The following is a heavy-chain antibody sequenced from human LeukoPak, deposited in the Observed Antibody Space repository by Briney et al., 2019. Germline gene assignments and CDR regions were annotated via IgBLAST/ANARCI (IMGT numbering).Heavy chain of an antibody. V-gene: IGHV3-7*01. J-gene: IGHJ3*02. D-gene: IGHD5/OR15-5a*01. Sequence: PGRSLRLSCAASGFTFSSYWMSWVRQAPGKGLEWVANIKQDGSEKYYVDSVKGRFTISRDNAKNSLYLQMNSLRAEDTAVYYCARQNIVFRDAFDIWGQGTMVTVSS. CDR1: GFTFSSYW. CDR3: ARQNIVFRDAFDI. CDR2: IKQDGSEK.